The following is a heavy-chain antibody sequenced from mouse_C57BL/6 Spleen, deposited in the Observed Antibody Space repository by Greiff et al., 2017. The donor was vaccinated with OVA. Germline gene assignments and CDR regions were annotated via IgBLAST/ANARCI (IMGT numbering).Heavy chain of an antibody. CDR1: GYSITSCYY. CDR2: ISYDGSN. CDR3: AREWDYGSSPWFAY. V-gene: IGHV3-6*01. D-gene: IGHD1-1*01. Sequence: EVQVVESGPGLVKPSQSLSLTCSVTGYSITSCYYWNWIRQFPGNKLEWMGYISYDGSNNYNPSLKNRISITRDTSKNQFFLKLNSVTTEDTATYDCAREWDYGSSPWFAYWGQGTLVTVSA. J-gene: IGHJ3*01.